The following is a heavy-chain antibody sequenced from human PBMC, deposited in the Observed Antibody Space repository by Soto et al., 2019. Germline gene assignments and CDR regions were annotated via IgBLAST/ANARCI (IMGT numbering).Heavy chain of an antibody. J-gene: IGHJ6*02. CDR3: AKDDYGSGSPVGYYGMDV. V-gene: IGHV3-23*01. D-gene: IGHD3-10*01. Sequence: GGSLRLSCADSGFTFSTYAMSWVRQAPGKGLEWVSTIGESGTNTYYADSVKGRFTISRDNSKNTLYLQMNSLRAEDTAVYYCAKDDYGSGSPVGYYGMDVWGQGTTVTVSS. CDR1: GFTFSTYA. CDR2: IGESGTNT.